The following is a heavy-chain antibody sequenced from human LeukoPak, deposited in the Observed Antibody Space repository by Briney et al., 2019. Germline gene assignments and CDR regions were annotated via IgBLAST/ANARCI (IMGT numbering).Heavy chain of an antibody. Sequence: SETLSLTCTVSGGSISSYYWSWIRQPPGKGLEWIGYIYTSGSTNYNPSLKSRVTISVDTSKNQLSLKLSSVTAADTAVYYCARHGLNYDILTGYGNYYYYYYMGVWGKGTTVTVSS. CDR3: ARHGLNYDILTGYGNYYYYYYMGV. CDR2: IYTSGST. CDR1: GGSISSYY. V-gene: IGHV4-4*09. D-gene: IGHD3-9*01. J-gene: IGHJ6*03.